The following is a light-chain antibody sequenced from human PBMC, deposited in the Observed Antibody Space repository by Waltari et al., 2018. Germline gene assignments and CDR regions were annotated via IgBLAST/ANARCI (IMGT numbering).Light chain of an antibody. V-gene: IGKV3D-15*01. CDR1: QSISDS. CDR2: GAS. J-gene: IGKJ1*01. CDR3: HQYKIWPEA. Sequence: EIVMTQSPATLSVSPVERATLSCTASQSISDSLGWYQQRPGQAPRLLIYGASTRATGIPARFSGSGSGTEFTLTISSLQSEDFAVYYCHQYKIWPEAFGQGTKVEIK.